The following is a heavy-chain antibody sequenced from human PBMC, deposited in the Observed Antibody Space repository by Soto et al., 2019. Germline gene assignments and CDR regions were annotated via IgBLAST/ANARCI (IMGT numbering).Heavy chain of an antibody. CDR3: ASRDPGTSVDY. CDR1: GGSFTSNNW. D-gene: IGHD1-7*01. CDR2: IYRTGST. V-gene: IGHV4-4*02. Sequence: SETLSLTCAVSGGSFTSNNWWTWVRQPPGQGLEWIGEIYRTGSTNYNPSLKRRVTISLDKSENQFSLKVTSLTAADTAVYYCASRDPGTSVDYWGQGTLVTVSS. J-gene: IGHJ4*02.